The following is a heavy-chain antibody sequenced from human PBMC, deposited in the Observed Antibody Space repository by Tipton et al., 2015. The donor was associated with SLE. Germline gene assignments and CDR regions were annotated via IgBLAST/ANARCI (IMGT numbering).Heavy chain of an antibody. CDR3: AREVGGSGSPGYYFDY. J-gene: IGHJ4*02. V-gene: IGHV4-59*01. Sequence: TLSLTCTVSGGSISSYYWSWIRQPPGKGLEWIGYIHYSGSTNYNPSLKSRVTISVDTSKNQFSLKLSSVTAADTAVYYCAREVGGSGSPGYYFDYWGQGTLVTVSS. CDR1: GGSISSYY. D-gene: IGHD3-10*01. CDR2: IHYSGST.